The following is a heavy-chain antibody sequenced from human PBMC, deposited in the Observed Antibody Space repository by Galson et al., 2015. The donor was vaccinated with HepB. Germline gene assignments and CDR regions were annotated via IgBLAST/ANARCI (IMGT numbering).Heavy chain of an antibody. CDR1: GFTFSRNG. J-gene: IGHJ4*02. CDR3: AREDADIAAMTLDH. Sequence: SLRLSCAASGFTFSRNGMHWVRQAPGKGLEWVAVIWHDGSNSHYADSVKGRFTISRDNSKNTLYLQMNSLRAEDTAVYYCAREDADIAAMTLDHWGQGILVTVSS. V-gene: IGHV3-33*08. D-gene: IGHD6-25*01. CDR2: IWHDGSNS.